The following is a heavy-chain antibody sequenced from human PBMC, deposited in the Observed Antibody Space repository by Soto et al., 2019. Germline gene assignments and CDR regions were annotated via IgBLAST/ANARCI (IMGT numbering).Heavy chain of an antibody. CDR2: ISAYNGNT. Sequence: QVQLVQSGAEVKKPGASVKVSCKASGYTFTSYGISWVRQAPGQGLEWMGWISAYNGNTNYAQKLQGRVTMPTETSTSTAYMELRRLRSDDTAVYYCTRDRGSYARYYLGQGALITVSS. D-gene: IGHD1-26*01. CDR3: TRDRGSYARYY. J-gene: IGHJ4*02. V-gene: IGHV1-18*01. CDR1: GYTFTSYG.